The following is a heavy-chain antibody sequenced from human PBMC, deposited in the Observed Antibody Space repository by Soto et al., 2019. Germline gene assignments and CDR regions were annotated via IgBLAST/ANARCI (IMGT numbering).Heavy chain of an antibody. D-gene: IGHD4-17*01. CDR2: INPHSGDT. J-gene: IGHJ6*02. Sequence: QVQLVQSGAEVKKPGASVKVSYVASGYTFTDHYIHWVRQAHGQGLEWMGWINPHSGDTIYAQKFQGRVALTRDTAISAAYMKLSRLKSDDTAVYYCARGRTVNFYGMDVWGQGTTVTVSS. CDR1: GYTFTDHY. CDR3: ARGRTVNFYGMDV. V-gene: IGHV1-2*02.